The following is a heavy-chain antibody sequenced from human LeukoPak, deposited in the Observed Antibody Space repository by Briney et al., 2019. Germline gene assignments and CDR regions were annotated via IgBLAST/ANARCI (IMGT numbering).Heavy chain of an antibody. CDR1: GGSLSGYY. J-gene: IGHJ5*02. Sequence: SETLSLTCGVYGGSLSGYYWSWIRQSPGKGLEWIGEINHSGGTYYSPSLKSRVTISADTSKKQFSLKLRSVTAADTAVYYCARKGGGQLVNTRRWFDPWGQGTLVTVSS. CDR2: INHSGGT. CDR3: ARKGGGQLVNTRRWFDP. V-gene: IGHV4-34*01. D-gene: IGHD6-13*01.